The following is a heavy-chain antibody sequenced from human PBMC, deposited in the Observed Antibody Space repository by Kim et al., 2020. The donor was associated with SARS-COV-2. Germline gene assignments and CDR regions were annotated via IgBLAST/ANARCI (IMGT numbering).Heavy chain of an antibody. CDR1: GYTFTSYG. D-gene: IGHD1-26*01. Sequence: ASVKVSCKASGYTFTSYGISWVRQAPGQGLEWMGWISAYNGNTNYAQKLQGRVTMTTDTSTSTAYMELRSLRSDDTAVYYCARDRVFVTGATVDAGGYYYYGMDVWGQGTTVTVSS. J-gene: IGHJ6*02. CDR3: ARDRVFVTGATVDAGGYYYYGMDV. V-gene: IGHV1-18*01. CDR2: ISAYNGNT.